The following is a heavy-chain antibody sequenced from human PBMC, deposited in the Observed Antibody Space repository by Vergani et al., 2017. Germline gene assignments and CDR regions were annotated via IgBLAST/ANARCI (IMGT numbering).Heavy chain of an antibody. Sequence: QITLKESGPTLVKPTQTLTLTCTFSGFSLSTSGVGVGWIRQPPGKALEWLALIYWDDDKRYSPSLKSRLTITKDTSKNQVVLTMTNMDPVDTATYYCAHSGSSGWYEXPERHYYYYGMDVWGQGTLVTVSS. CDR2: IYWDDDK. V-gene: IGHV2-5*02. J-gene: IGHJ6*02. CDR1: GFSLSTSGVG. D-gene: IGHD6-19*01. CDR3: AHSGSSGWYEXPERHYYYYGMDV.